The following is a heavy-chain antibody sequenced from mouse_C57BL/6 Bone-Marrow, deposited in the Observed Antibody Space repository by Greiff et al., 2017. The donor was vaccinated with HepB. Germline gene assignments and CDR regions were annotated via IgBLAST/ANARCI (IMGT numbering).Heavy chain of an antibody. CDR3: ARDALITTVAMDY. J-gene: IGHJ4*01. D-gene: IGHD1-1*01. V-gene: IGHV7-1*01. CDR1: GFTFSDFY. CDR2: SRNKANDYTT. Sequence: DVMLVESGGGLVQSGRSLRLSCATSGFTFSDFYMEWVRQAPGKGLEWIAASRNKANDYTTEYSASVKGRFIVSRDTSQSILYLQMNALRAEDTAIYYCARDALITTVAMDYWGQGTSVTVSS.